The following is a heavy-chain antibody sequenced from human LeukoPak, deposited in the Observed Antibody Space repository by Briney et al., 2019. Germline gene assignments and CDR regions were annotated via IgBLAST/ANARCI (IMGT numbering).Heavy chain of an antibody. Sequence: ASVKVSGKVSGYTLTELSMHWVRQAPGKGLEWMGGFDPEDGETIYAQKFQGRVTMTEDTSTDTAYMELSSLRSEDTAVYYCATIVVVVAATEGYFDLWGRGTLVTVSS. CDR3: ATIVVVVAATEGYFDL. D-gene: IGHD2-15*01. CDR1: GYTLTELS. V-gene: IGHV1-24*01. CDR2: FDPEDGET. J-gene: IGHJ2*01.